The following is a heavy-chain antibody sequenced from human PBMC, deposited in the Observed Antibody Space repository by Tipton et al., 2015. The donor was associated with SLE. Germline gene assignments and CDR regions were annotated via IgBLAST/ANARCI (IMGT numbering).Heavy chain of an antibody. D-gene: IGHD3-3*01. V-gene: IGHV4-34*01. J-gene: IGHJ4*02. CDR1: GGSLSDYF. CDR3: VRSVDFWSGRYYFDY. CDR2: IKHGANT. Sequence: TLSLTCAVYGGSLSDYFWSWIRQPPGEGLEWIGEIKHGANTNYNPSLKSRVSISGDASKNQISLKLNSVIAADTAVYYCVRSVDFWSGRYYFDYWGQGTLVTVAS.